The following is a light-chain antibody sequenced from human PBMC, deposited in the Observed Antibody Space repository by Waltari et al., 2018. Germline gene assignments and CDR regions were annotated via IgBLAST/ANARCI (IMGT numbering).Light chain of an antibody. J-gene: IGKJ4*01. CDR1: QSVSNNY. CDR2: GAS. Sequence: NVLTQSPGTLSLSPGERATLSCRASQSVSNNYLAWFQQQPGQAPRLLIYGASSRATGIPDRFSGGGSGTDFTLTISRLEPEDSAVYFCHLYGSARTFGGGTKVEIK. CDR3: HLYGSART. V-gene: IGKV3-20*01.